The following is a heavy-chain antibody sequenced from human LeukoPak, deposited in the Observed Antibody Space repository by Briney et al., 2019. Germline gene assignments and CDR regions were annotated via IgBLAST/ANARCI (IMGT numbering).Heavy chain of an antibody. CDR1: GFTFDNYA. CDR3: AKEVRIVGATTPDY. CDR2: ISWNSVSI. D-gene: IGHD1-26*01. J-gene: IGHJ4*02. V-gene: IGHV3-9*01. Sequence: GRSLRLSCAASGFTFDNYAMHWVRHAPGKGLEWVSGISWNSVSIGYADSVKGRFTISRDNSKNTLYLQMNSLRAEDTAVYYCAKEVRIVGATTPDYWGQGTLVTVSS.